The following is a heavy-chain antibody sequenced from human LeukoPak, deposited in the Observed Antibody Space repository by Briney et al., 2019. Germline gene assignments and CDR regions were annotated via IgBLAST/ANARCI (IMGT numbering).Heavy chain of an antibody. CDR1: GGTFSSYA. J-gene: IGHJ6*02. V-gene: IGHV1-69*04. Sequence: SVKVSCKASGGTFSSYAISWVRQAPGQGLEWMGRIIPILGIANYAEKFQGRVTMTADKSTSTDYMELSSLRSEDTAVDYCARALDSGDYEDASGYGMDVWGQGTTVTVSS. CDR2: IIPILGIA. D-gene: IGHD4-17*01. CDR3: ARALDSGDYEDASGYGMDV.